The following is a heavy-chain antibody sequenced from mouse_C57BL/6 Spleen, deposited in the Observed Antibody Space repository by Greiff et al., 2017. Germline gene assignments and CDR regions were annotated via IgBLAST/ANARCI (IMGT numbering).Heavy chain of an antibody. D-gene: IGHD2-4*01. CDR1: GYTFTDYN. Sequence: EVQLQQSGPELVKPGASVKIPCKASGYTFTDYNMDWVKQSHGKSLEWIGDINPNNGGTIYNQKFKGKATLTVDKSSSTAYMELRSLTSEDTAVYYCARNQIYYDYDYAMDYWGQGTSVTVSS. CDR2: INPNNGGT. J-gene: IGHJ4*01. CDR3: ARNQIYYDYDYAMDY. V-gene: IGHV1-18*01.